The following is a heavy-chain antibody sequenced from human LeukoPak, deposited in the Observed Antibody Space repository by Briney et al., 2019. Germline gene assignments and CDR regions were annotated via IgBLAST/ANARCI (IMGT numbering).Heavy chain of an antibody. D-gene: IGHD3-10*01. CDR2: ISYDGSNK. CDR1: GFTFSSYG. J-gene: IGHJ4*02. CDR3: AKDSTIYYGSGSEFDY. V-gene: IGHV3-30*18. Sequence: PGRSLRLSCAASGFTFSSYGMHWVRQAPGKGLEWVAVISYDGSNKYYADSVKGRFTISRDNSKNTLYLQMNSLRAEDTAVYYCAKDSTIYYGSGSEFDYWGQGTLVTASS.